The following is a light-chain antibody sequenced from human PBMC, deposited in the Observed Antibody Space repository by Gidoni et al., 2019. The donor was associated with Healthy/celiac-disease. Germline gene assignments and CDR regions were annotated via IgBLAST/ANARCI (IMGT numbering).Light chain of an antibody. CDR3: LLSYSSAYWG. V-gene: IGLV7-46*01. Sequence: QAVVTQEPSLTVSPGGTVTLTCGSSTGAVTSGHYPYWFQQKPGQAPRTLIYDPSNKPSCTPARFSGSLLGGKAALTLSGAQPEDEAEYYCLLSYSSAYWGFGGGTELTVL. CDR1: TGAVTSGHY. CDR2: DPS. J-gene: IGLJ3*02.